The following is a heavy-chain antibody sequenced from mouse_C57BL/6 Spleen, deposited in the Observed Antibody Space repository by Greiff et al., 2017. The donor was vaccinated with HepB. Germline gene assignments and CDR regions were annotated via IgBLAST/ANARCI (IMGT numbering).Heavy chain of an antibody. CDR1: GYTFTSYW. J-gene: IGHJ4*01. CDR2: IDPSDSNT. CDR3: ARSDDDYYYYDMDY. V-gene: IGHV1-50*01. Sequence: VQLQQSGAELVKPGASVKLSCKASGYTFTSYWMQWVKQRPGQGLEWIGEIDPSDSNTNYNQKFKGKATLTVDTSSSTAYMQLIRLTSEDSAVYYCARSDDDYYYYDMDYWGQGTSVTVAS. D-gene: IGHD2-4*01.